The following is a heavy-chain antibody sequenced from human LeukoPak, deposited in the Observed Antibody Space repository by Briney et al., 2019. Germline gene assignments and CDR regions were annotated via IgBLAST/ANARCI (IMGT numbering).Heavy chain of an antibody. V-gene: IGHV3-53*01. CDR3: ARGDYGDYVDYYYGMDD. CDR2: IYSGGST. J-gene: IGHJ6*02. CDR1: GFTVSSNY. Sequence: PGGSLRLSCAAFGFTVSSNYMSWVRQAPGKGLEWVSVIYSGGSTYYADSVKGRFTISRDNSKNTLYLQMNSLRAEDTAVYYCARGDYGDYVDYYYGMDDWGQGTTVTVSS. D-gene: IGHD4-17*01.